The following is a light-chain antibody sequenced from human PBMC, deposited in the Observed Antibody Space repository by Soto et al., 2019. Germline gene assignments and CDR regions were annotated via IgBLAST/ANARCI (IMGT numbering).Light chain of an antibody. V-gene: IGKV3-15*01. Sequence: EIVMTQSPATLSVSPGERATLSCRASQSVSSNLAWYQQKPGQAPRLLISGASTRATGIPARFSGSGSGTEFTLTSSSLQSEDVAVYYCQQYNNWPRTFGQGTKVEIQ. CDR2: GAS. CDR3: QQYNNWPRT. J-gene: IGKJ1*01. CDR1: QSVSSN.